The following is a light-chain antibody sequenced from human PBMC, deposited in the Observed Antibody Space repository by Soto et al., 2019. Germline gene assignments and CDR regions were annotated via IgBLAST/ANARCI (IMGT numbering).Light chain of an antibody. V-gene: IGLV2-8*01. J-gene: IGLJ3*02. CDR2: EVV. CDR3: CSYTGNTTPV. Sequence: QSALTQPPSASGSPGQSVTISCTGTKNDIGVYDFVSWYQHHPGKAPRLIIYEVVQRPSGVPDRFSGSKSGNTASLTVSGLQAEDEADYHCCSYTGNTTPVFGGGTKLTVL. CDR1: KNDIGVYDF.